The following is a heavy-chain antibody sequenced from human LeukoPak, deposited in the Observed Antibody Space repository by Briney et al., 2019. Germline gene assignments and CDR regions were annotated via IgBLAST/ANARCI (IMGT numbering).Heavy chain of an antibody. V-gene: IGHV3-21*01. D-gene: IGHD3-22*01. CDR3: ARDSYYYDSSGYYDAFDI. CDR1: GFTFSSYS. CDR2: ISSSSSYI. J-gene: IGHJ3*02. Sequence: GGSLRLSCAASGFTFSSYSMSWVRQAPGKGLEWVSSISSSSSYIYYADSVKGRFTISRDNAKNSLYLQMNSLRAEDTAVYYCARDSYYYDSSGYYDAFDIWGQGTMVTVSS.